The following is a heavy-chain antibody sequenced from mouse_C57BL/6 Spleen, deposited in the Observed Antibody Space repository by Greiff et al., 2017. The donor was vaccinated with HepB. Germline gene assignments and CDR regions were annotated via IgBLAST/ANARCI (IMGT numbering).Heavy chain of an antibody. CDR1: GYTFTSYW. CDR3: ARSHEYYGSSHWYFDV. Sequence: QVQLQQSGAELVRPGSSVKLSCKASGYTFTSYWLHWVKQRPIQGLEWIGNIDPSDSETHYNQKFKDKATLTVDKSSSTAYMQLSSLTSEDSAVYYCARSHEYYGSSHWYFDVWGTGTTVTVSS. D-gene: IGHD1-1*01. V-gene: IGHV1-52*01. CDR2: IDPSDSET. J-gene: IGHJ1*03.